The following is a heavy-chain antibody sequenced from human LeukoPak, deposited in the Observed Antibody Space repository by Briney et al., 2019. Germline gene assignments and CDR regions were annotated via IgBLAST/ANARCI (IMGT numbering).Heavy chain of an antibody. J-gene: IGHJ4*02. D-gene: IGHD3-3*01. V-gene: IGHV1-18*01. CDR1: GYTFTSYG. CDR3: ARVRSGRSTIFGEVIKPWNRPYDY. CDR2: ISAYNGNT. Sequence: ASVKVSCKASGYTFTSYGISWVRQAPGQGLEWMGWISAYNGNTNYAQKLQGRVTMTTDTSTSTAYMELRSLRSDDTAVYYCARVRSGRSTIFGEVIKPWNRPYDYWGQGTLVTVSS.